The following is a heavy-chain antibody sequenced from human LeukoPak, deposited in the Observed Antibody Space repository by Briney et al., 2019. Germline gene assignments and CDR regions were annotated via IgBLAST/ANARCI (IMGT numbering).Heavy chain of an antibody. Sequence: GGSLRLSCAASGFTFSSYSMNWVRQAPGKGLEWVSSISSSSSYIYYADSVKGRFTISRDNAKNSVFLQMDSLRAEDTAVYYCARSLGSYTASLTGYWGQGTLVTVSS. CDR1: GFTFSSYS. CDR3: ARSLGSYTASLTGY. J-gene: IGHJ4*02. CDR2: ISSSSSYI. V-gene: IGHV3-21*01. D-gene: IGHD3-10*01.